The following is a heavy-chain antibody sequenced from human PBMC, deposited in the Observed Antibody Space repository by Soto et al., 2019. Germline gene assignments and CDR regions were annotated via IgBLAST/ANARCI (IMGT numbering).Heavy chain of an antibody. CDR3: AKPQYYYDSSGYYGWFDP. J-gene: IGHJ5*02. Sequence: PGGSLRLSCAASGFTFSSYAMSWVRQAPGKGLEWVSAISGSGGSTYYADSVKGRFTISRDNSKNTLYLQMNSLRAEDTAVYYCAKPQYYYDSSGYYGWFDPWGQGTLVTVSS. CDR1: GFTFSSYA. V-gene: IGHV3-23*01. CDR2: ISGSGGST. D-gene: IGHD3-22*01.